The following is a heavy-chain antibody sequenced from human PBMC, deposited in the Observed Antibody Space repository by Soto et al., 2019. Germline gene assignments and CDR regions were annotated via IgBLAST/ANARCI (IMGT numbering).Heavy chain of an antibody. V-gene: IGHV4-30-4*01. CDR1: GGSISSGDYY. CDR3: ARGLKERTTTIGFDP. D-gene: IGHD4-4*01. Sequence: SETLSLTCTVSGGSISSGDYYWSWIRQPPGKGLEWIGYIYYSGSTYYNPSLKSRVTISVDTSKNQFSLKLSSVTAADTAVYYCARGLKERTTTIGFDPWGQGTLVTVSS. CDR2: IYYSGST. J-gene: IGHJ5*02.